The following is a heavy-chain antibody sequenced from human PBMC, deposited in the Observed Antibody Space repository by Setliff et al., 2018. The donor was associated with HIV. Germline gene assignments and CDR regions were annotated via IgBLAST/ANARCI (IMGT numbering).Heavy chain of an antibody. Sequence: ASVKVSCKASGYTFTSYDINWVRQAPGQGLEWMGWISPYNGNTNYVQKLQGRVTITTDTSTSTAYMELRSLRSDDTALYYCARKPTGSPSDYWGQGTLVTVSS. V-gene: IGHV1-18*01. J-gene: IGHJ4*02. D-gene: IGHD2-2*01. CDR1: GYTFTSYD. CDR3: ARKPTGSPSDY. CDR2: ISPYNGNT.